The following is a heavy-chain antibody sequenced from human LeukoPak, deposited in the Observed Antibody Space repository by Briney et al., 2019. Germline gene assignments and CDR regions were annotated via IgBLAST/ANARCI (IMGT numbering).Heavy chain of an antibody. D-gene: IGHD3-10*01. Sequence: GGSLRLSCAASGFTFSSYSMNWVRQAPGKELEWVSSISSSSSYIYYADSVKGRFTISRDNAKNSLYLQMNSLRAEDTAVYYCARASGDYYGSGSYYTPYFDYWGQGTLVTVSS. V-gene: IGHV3-21*01. CDR2: ISSSSSYI. CDR1: GFTFSSYS. CDR3: ARASGDYYGSGSYYTPYFDY. J-gene: IGHJ4*02.